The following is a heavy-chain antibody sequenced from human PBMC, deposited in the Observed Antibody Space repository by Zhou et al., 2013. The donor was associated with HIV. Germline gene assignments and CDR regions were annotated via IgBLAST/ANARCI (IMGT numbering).Heavy chain of an antibody. CDR3: ARGPYYSTTSGGRLDI. V-gene: IGHV1-69*04. D-gene: IGHD2-15*01. CDR1: GDIFNNNA. J-gene: IGHJ3*02. Sequence: QVHLVQSGAEVKKPGSSVKVSCQTSGDIFNNNAISWVRLAPGQGLEWMGRIMPIIRTAQYAQKFQGRVTLTADKSTSIAYLELRSLRSEDTALYYCARGPYYSTTSGGRLDIWGQGTMVIVSS. CDR2: IMPIIRTA.